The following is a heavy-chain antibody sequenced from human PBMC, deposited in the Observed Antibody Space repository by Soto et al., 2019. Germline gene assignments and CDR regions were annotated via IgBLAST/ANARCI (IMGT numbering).Heavy chain of an antibody. D-gene: IGHD5-12*01. V-gene: IGHV5-51*01. CDR3: ARSRVSTPRLEDPFDI. Sequence: PGESLKISCKGSGYSFPTYWLAWVRQTPGRGLEYMGIIYPGDSDSRYSPAFQGQVTISADKSINTAYLQWTSLKASDTAIYYCARSRVSTPRLEDPFDIWGQGTMVT. CDR1: GYSFPTYW. CDR2: IYPGDSDS. J-gene: IGHJ3*02.